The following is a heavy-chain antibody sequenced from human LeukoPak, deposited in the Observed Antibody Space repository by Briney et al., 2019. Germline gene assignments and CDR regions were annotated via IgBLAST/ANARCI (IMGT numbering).Heavy chain of an antibody. Sequence: SETLSLTCTVSGGSISSGGYYWSWIRQHPGKGLEWIGYIYYSGSTYYNPSLKSRVTISVDTSKNQFSLKLSSVTAADTAVYYCAKAGYRGYDGAFDIWGQGTMITVSS. D-gene: IGHD5-12*01. V-gene: IGHV4-31*03. J-gene: IGHJ3*02. CDR3: AKAGYRGYDGAFDI. CDR2: IYYSGST. CDR1: GGSISSGGYY.